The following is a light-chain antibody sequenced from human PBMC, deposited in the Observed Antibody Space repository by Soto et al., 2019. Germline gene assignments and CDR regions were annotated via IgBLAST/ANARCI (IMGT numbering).Light chain of an antibody. V-gene: IGLV2-14*01. CDR1: SSDVGGYNC. J-gene: IGLJ1*01. Sequence: QSALTQPASVSGSPGQSITISCTGTSSDVGGYNCVSWYQQHPGKAPKLMIYDVSNRPSGVSNRFSGSKSGNTASLTISGIQAEDEADYYCSSYTSSSTYVFGTGTKVTVL. CDR3: SSYTSSSTYV. CDR2: DVS.